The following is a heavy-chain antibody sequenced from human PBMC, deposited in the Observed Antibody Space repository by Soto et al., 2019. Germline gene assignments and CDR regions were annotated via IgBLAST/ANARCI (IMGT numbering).Heavy chain of an antibody. CDR1: GGSISNYY. J-gene: IGHJ6*02. CDR2: IYHSGSA. V-gene: IGHV4-59*12. Sequence: SETLSLTCTVSGGSISNYYWSWVRQPPGKGLEWIGEIYHSGSANYNPSLKSRVTISVDKSKNQFSLKLSSVTAADTAVYYCARVEGRFYYGMDAWGQGTTVTVSS. CDR3: ARVEGRFYYGMDA.